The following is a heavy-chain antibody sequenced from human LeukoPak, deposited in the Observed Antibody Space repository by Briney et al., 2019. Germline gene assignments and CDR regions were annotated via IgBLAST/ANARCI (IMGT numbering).Heavy chain of an antibody. J-gene: IGHJ3*02. CDR3: AREVMAKRRAFDI. Sequence: GGSLRLSCAASGFTASSNYTSWVRQAPGKGLEWVSVIYSDDRTYYADSVKGRFTISRHTSKKTLYLQMNSLRAEDTAVYYCAREVMAKRRAFDIWGQGTVVTVSS. D-gene: IGHD2-8*01. V-gene: IGHV3-53*04. CDR2: IYSDDRT. CDR1: GFTASSNY.